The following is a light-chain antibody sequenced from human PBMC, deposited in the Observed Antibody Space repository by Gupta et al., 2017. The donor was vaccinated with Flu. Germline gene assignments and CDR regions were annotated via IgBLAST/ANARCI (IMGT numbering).Light chain of an antibody. CDR2: GAS. CDR3: QQYDSSPLT. CDR1: QSLRTSY. J-gene: IGKJ4*01. Sequence: GSLLLAAGEGATRSFRASQSLRTSYLAWFQQKPCQAPRLIIYGASSSATGIPDRFSGSRYGTDFTLSISRLEPEDFAVYYCQQYDSSPLTLGGGTKVEIK. V-gene: IGKV3-20*01.